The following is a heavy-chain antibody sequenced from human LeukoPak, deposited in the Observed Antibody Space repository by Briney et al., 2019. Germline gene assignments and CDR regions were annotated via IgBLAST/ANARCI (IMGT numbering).Heavy chain of an antibody. CDR3: ARDRPRYCSSTSCYRLDY. J-gene: IGHJ4*02. CDR2: IYHSGST. V-gene: IGHV4-30-2*01. Sequence: PSETLSLTCTVSGGSITSGGYYWSWIRQPPGKGLEWIGYIYHSGSTYYNPSLKSRVTISVDRSKNQFSLKLSSVTAADTAVYYCARDRPRYCSSTSCYRLDYWGQGTLVTVSS. CDR1: GGSITSGGYY. D-gene: IGHD2-2*01.